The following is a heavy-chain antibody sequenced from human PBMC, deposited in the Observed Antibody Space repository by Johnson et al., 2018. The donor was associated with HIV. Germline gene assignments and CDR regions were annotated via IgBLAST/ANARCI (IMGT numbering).Heavy chain of an antibody. J-gene: IGHJ3*01. Sequence: QVQLVESGGGVVQPGRSLRLSCAASRFTFSSYVMHWIRQAPGKGLEWVSCIRCGGSNKYYADSVKGRFTISRDNAKNTLYLQMNRLRAEDTAEYYCARATNTRVAKITDDAFDVWGPGTMVTVSS. CDR2: IRCGGSNK. V-gene: IGHV3-30*14. CDR3: ARATNTRVAKITDDAFDV. D-gene: IGHD5-24*01. CDR1: RFTFSSYV.